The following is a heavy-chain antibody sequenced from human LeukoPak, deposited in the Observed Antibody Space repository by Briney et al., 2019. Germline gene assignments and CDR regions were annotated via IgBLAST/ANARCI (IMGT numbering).Heavy chain of an antibody. V-gene: IGHV1-46*01. CDR3: ARAQQLRGFSY. CDR2: INPSGGST. D-gene: IGHD3-10*01. Sequence: ASVKVSCKASGYTFTSYAMHWVRQAPGQGLEWMGIINPSGGSTSYAQKFQGRVTMTRDTSTSTVYMELSSLRSEDTAVYYCARAQQLRGFSYWGQGTLVTVSS. CDR1: GYTFTSYA. J-gene: IGHJ4*02.